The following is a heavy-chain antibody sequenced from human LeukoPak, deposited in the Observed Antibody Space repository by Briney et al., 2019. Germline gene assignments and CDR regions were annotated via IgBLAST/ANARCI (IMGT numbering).Heavy chain of an antibody. CDR3: ARDDPRVGATETD. J-gene: IGHJ4*02. CDR2: ISGSGGST. CDR1: GFTFSSYG. V-gene: IGHV3-23*01. Sequence: PGGSLRLSCAASGFTFSSYGMTWVRQAPGKGLEWVSAISGSGGSTYCADSVKGRFTISRDNAKNSLYLQMNSLRVEDTAVYYCARDDPRVGATETDWGQGALVTVSS. D-gene: IGHD1-26*01.